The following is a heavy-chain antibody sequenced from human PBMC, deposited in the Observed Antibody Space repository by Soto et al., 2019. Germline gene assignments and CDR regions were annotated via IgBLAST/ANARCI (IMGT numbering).Heavy chain of an antibody. Sequence: GGSLRLSCAASGFTFTSYWMHWVRQAPGKGLVWVSRTNSDGTTTNYADSVKGRFTISRDNAKNTLYLQMNSLRAEDTAVYYCAREWTHLWFWGQGTLVTVSS. J-gene: IGHJ4*02. D-gene: IGHD5-18*01. V-gene: IGHV3-74*01. CDR1: GFTFTSYW. CDR3: AREWTHLWF. CDR2: TNSDGTTT.